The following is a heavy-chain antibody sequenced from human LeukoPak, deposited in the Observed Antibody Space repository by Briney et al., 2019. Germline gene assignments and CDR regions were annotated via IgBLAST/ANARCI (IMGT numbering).Heavy chain of an antibody. CDR2: ISYDGSDK. J-gene: IGHJ4*02. CDR3: VKDLHSSWSFDY. D-gene: IGHD6-13*01. CDR1: GFTFSSYG. V-gene: IGHV3-30*02. Sequence: GGSLRLSCAASGFTFSSYGMHWVRQAPGKGLEWVAFISYDGSDKNCVDSVQGRFTISRDNSKNTLYLQMNSLRVDDTAVYYCVKDLHSSWSFDYWGQGILVTVSS.